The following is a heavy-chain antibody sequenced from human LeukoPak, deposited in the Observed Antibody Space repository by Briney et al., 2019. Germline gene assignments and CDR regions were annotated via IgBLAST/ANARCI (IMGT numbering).Heavy chain of an antibody. CDR1: EYTFTNYF. CDR3: AVVVVAAAVDWFDP. J-gene: IGHJ5*02. D-gene: IGHD2-15*01. CDR2: INPNGGST. Sequence: ASVKVSCKASEYTFTNYFLHWVRQAPGQGLEWMGIINPNGGSTSYAQNFQGRVTITADESTSTAYMELSRLRSDDTAVYYCAVVVVAAAVDWFDPWGQGTLVTVSS. V-gene: IGHV1-46*01.